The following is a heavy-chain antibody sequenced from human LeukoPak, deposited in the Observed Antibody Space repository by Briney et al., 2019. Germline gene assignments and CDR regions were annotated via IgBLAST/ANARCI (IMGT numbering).Heavy chain of an antibody. D-gene: IGHD1-1*01. CDR3: AREVILRRLVTGRD. Sequence: GGSLRLSCAASGFTLSIYWTSCVRDAPGRGLEWVANINQEGREKYYVDSVKGRLTISRDNAKNSLYLQMSSLRAEDMAVYYCAREVILRRLVTGRDWGQGTLVTVSS. J-gene: IGHJ4*02. CDR1: GFTLSIYW. CDR2: INQEGREK. V-gene: IGHV3-7*03.